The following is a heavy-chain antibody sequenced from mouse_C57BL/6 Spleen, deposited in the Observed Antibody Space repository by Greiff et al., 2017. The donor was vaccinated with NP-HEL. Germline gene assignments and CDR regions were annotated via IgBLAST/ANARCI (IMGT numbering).Heavy chain of an antibody. D-gene: IGHD1-1*01. CDR3: ASLPYSTH. CDR2: INPNNGGT. J-gene: IGHJ2*01. Sequence: EVQLQQSGPELVKPGASVKISCKASGYTFTDYYMNWVKQSHGKSLEWIGDINPNNGGTSYNQKFKGKATLTVDKSSSTAYMELRSLTSEDSAVYYCASLPYSTHWGQGTTLTVSS. V-gene: IGHV1-26*01. CDR1: GYTFTDYY.